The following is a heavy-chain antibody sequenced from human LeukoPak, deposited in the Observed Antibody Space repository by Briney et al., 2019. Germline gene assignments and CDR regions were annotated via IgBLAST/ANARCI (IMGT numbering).Heavy chain of an antibody. V-gene: IGHV3-30*18. CDR3: AKVGYCSSTSCSYFDY. J-gene: IGHJ4*02. CDR1: GFTFSSYG. CDR2: ISYDGSNK. Sequence: PGRSLRLSCAASGFTFSSYGMHWVRQAPGKGLEWVAVISYDGSNKYYADSVKGRFTISRDNSKNTLYLQMNSLRAEDTAVYYCAKVGYCSSTSCSYFDYWGQGTLVTVFS. D-gene: IGHD2-2*01.